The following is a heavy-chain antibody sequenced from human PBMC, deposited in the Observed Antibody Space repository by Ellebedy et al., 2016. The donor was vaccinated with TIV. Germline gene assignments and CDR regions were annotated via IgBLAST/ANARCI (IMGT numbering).Heavy chain of an antibody. CDR2: INHSGST. V-gene: IGHV4-34*01. CDR3: ARLGSITIFGVVIPDYYYYYGMDV. J-gene: IGHJ6*02. Sequence: MPSETLSLTCAVYGGSFSGYYWSWIRQPPGKGLEWIGEINHSGSTNYNPSLKSRVTISVDTSKNQFSLKLSSVTAADTAVYYCARLGSITIFGVVIPDYYYYYGMDVWGQGTTVTVSS. CDR1: GGSFSGYY. D-gene: IGHD3-3*01.